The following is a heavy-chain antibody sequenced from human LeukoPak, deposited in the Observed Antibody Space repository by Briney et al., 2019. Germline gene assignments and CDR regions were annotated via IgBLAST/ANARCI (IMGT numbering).Heavy chain of an antibody. CDR3: ARHPSSDCSSTSCPRNYYYYGMDV. CDR1: GYSFTSYW. CDR2: IYPGDSDT. J-gene: IGHJ6*02. D-gene: IGHD2-2*01. Sequence: GESLKISCKGSGYSFTSYWIGWVRQMPGKGLEWMGIIYPGDSDTRYSPSFQGQVAISADKSISTAYLQWSSLKASDTAMYYCARHPSSDCSSTSCPRNYYYYGMDVWGQGTTVTVSS. V-gene: IGHV5-51*01.